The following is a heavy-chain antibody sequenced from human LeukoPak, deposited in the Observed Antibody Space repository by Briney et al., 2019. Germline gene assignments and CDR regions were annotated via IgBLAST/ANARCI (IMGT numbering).Heavy chain of an antibody. V-gene: IGHV4-59*08. CDR3: ARLSVSYSLYFDY. J-gene: IGHJ4*02. CDR2: IYYSGST. D-gene: IGHD1-26*01. CDR1: GGSISSYS. Sequence: SETLSLTCTVSGGSISSYSWSWIRQPPGKGLEWIGCIYYSGSTNYNPSLKSRVTISVDMSKNQFSLKLSSVTAADTAVYFCARLSVSYSLYFDYWGQGALVTVSS.